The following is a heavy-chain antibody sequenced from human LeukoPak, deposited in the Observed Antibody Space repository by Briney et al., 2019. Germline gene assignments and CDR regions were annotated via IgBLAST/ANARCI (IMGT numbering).Heavy chain of an antibody. CDR3: ARDSLSDDIIILPAPAGFDY. CDR1: GFTFSSYA. V-gene: IGHV3-30-3*01. J-gene: IGHJ4*02. D-gene: IGHD2-2*01. Sequence: PGRSLRLTCAASGFTFSSYAMHWVRQAPGKGLEWVAVISYDGSNKYYADSVKGRFTISRETSKNTLYLQMNSLRAEGTALYYCARDSLSDDIIILPAPAGFDYWGQGTLVTVSS. CDR2: ISYDGSNK.